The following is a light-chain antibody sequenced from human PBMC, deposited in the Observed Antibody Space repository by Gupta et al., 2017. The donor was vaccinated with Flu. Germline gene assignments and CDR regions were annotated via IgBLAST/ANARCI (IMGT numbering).Light chain of an antibody. J-gene: IGLJ2*01. V-gene: IGLV3-19*01. CDR1: SLLRGYH. CDR2: SKT. CDR3: NSRDTSPNQII. Sequence: QTVRITCQGASLLRGYHASWYQQRPGQAPTVVIYSKTKRPSGIPDRFSASTSGDTASLTITGAQAEDEAVYYCNSRDTSPNQIIFGGGTRLTVL.